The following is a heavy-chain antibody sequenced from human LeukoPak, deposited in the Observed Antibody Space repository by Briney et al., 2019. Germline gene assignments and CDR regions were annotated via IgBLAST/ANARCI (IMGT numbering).Heavy chain of an antibody. V-gene: IGHV1-18*01. CDR2: ISAYNGNT. Sequence: ASVKVSCKASGYTFTSYGISWVRQAPGQGLEWMGRISAYNGNTNYAQKLQGRVTMTTDTSTSTAYMELRSLRSDDTAVYYCARDLDCSSTSCYYFDYWGQGTLVTVSS. J-gene: IGHJ4*02. D-gene: IGHD2-2*01. CDR1: GYTFTSYG. CDR3: ARDLDCSSTSCYYFDY.